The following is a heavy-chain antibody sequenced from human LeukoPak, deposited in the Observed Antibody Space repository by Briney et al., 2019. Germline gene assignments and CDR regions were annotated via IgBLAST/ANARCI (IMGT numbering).Heavy chain of an antibody. Sequence: SVKVSCKASGGTFSSYAISWVRQAPGQGLEWMGRIIPILGIANYAQKFQGRVTITADKSTSTAYMELSSLRSEDTAVYYCAIFSLGRGFDYWGQGTLVTVSS. CDR1: GGTFSSYA. CDR2: IIPILGIA. D-gene: IGHD1-26*01. J-gene: IGHJ4*02. V-gene: IGHV1-69*04. CDR3: AIFSLGRGFDY.